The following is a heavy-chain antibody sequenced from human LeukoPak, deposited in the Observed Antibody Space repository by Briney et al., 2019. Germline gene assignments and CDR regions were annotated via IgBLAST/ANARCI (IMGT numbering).Heavy chain of an antibody. D-gene: IGHD6-6*01. CDR3: AGVNSSSNYYYYMDA. CDR1: GGSISSYY. CDR2: IYYSGST. J-gene: IGHJ6*03. V-gene: IGHV4-59*08. Sequence: PSETLSLTCTVSGGSISSYYWSWIRQPPGKGLEWIGYIYYSGSTNYNPSLKSRVTISVDTSKNQFSLKLSSVTAADTAVYYCAGVNSSSNYYYYMDAWGKGTTVTVSS.